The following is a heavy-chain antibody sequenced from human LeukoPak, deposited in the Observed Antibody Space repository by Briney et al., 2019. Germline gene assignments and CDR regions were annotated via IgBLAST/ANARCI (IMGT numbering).Heavy chain of an antibody. V-gene: IGHV3-7*05. CDR1: GFTFSTYW. D-gene: IGHD7-27*01. J-gene: IGHJ4*02. CDR2: INQDGSQK. CDR3: ARDELGGSYYDY. Sequence: GGSLRLTCAASGFTFSTYWMTWVRQAPGKGLEWVANINQDGSQKYFVDSVKGRFTISRDNAKNSLYLQMNSLRAEDTAVYYCARDELGGSYYDYWGQGTLVTVSS.